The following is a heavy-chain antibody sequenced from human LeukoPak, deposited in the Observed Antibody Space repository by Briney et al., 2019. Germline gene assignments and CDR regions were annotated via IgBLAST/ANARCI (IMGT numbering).Heavy chain of an antibody. J-gene: IGHJ4*02. D-gene: IGHD1-20*01. Sequence: GGSLRLSCAASASGVAFSSHSMNWDRQAPGKGLEWISYIHSSGNYIFYAASVKGRFAVSRDNARNSLFLQMNNLRAEDTAIYYCAREYNSRATFDYWGQGTLVSVSS. CDR2: IHSSGNYI. CDR1: ASGVAFSSHS. V-gene: IGHV3-21*05. CDR3: AREYNSRATFDY.